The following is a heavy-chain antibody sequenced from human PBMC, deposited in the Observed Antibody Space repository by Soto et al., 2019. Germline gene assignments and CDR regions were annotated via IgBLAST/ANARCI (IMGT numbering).Heavy chain of an antibody. CDR2: ISYDGGNK. V-gene: IGHV3-30*18. Sequence: QVQLVESGGGVVQSGRSLRLSCAASGFTFSSYGIHWVRQAPGKGLEWVAFISYDGGNKYYADSVKGRFTISRDNPKNILFLQMNSLRAEDTAVYYCAKVMITFGGTRYGLDVWGQGATVTVSS. J-gene: IGHJ6*01. CDR3: AKVMITFGGTRYGLDV. D-gene: IGHD3-16*01. CDR1: GFTFSSYG.